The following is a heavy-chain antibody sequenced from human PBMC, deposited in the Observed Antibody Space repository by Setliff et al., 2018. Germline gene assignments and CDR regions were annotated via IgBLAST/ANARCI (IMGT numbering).Heavy chain of an antibody. CDR2: INPSDGGS. CDR3: ARRASYSGSFDAFDI. Sequence: ASVKVSCKASGNTLTNSFLHWVRQAPGQGLEWMAVINPSDGGSAFAQKFQGRLTMTRDTSTGTVYMELSGLTSEDTAVYYCARRASYSGSFDAFDIWGQGTMVTVSS. V-gene: IGHV1-46*01. J-gene: IGHJ3*02. CDR1: GNTLTNSF. D-gene: IGHD1-26*01.